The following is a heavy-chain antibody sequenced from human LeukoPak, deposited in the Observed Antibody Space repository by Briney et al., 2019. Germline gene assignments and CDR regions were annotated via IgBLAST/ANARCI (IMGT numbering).Heavy chain of an antibody. Sequence: GGSLRLSCAASGFTFSSFGMHWVRQAPGKGLEWVALISYDGGNTYYADSVKGRFTISRDNSKNRLYLQMSSLRADDTAVYYCAKVGLTVTTILDYFDYWGQGTLVTVSS. D-gene: IGHD4-11*01. V-gene: IGHV3-30*18. CDR1: GFTFSSFG. J-gene: IGHJ4*02. CDR3: AKVGLTVTTILDYFDY. CDR2: ISYDGGNT.